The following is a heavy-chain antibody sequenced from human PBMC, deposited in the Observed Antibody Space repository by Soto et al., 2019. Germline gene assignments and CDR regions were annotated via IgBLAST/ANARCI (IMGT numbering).Heavy chain of an antibody. J-gene: IGHJ5*02. Sequence: QVQLVQSGAEVKKPGASVKVSCKASGYTFTSYGISWVRQAPGQGLEWMGWISAYNGNTNYAQKLQGRHTMPTGTSTSTAYMELRSLRSDDTAVYYCARDYYGSGKLNAHNWFDPGGKGNLVNVSS. CDR1: GYTFTSYG. V-gene: IGHV1-18*01. CDR3: ARDYYGSGKLNAHNWFDP. CDR2: ISAYNGNT. D-gene: IGHD3-10*01.